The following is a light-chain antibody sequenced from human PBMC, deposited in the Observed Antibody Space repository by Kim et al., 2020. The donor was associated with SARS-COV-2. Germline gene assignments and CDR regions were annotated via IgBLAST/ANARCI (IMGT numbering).Light chain of an antibody. CDR1: SSRKNP. V-gene: IGLV3-19*01. J-gene: IGLJ3*02. Sequence: AFVRPISSTSQGDSSRKNPSSSYQQQPGQPPIIVMNDNKNIRPSGIPDRFSGSNSGNTAFLTITGAQAEDEAAYYCDSRDSSGPGVFGGGTQLTVL. CDR3: DSRDSSGPGV. CDR2: DNKN.